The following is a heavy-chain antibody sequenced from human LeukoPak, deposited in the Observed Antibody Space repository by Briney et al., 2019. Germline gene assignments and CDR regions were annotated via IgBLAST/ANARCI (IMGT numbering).Heavy chain of an antibody. D-gene: IGHD2-15*01. CDR2: IIPIFGTA. CDR3: WGGGWKKPFDY. Sequence: GASVKVSCKASGFVFTGYGFTWVRQAPGQGLEWMGGIIPIFGTANYAQKFQGRVTITADESTSTAYMELSSLRSEDTAVYYCWGGGWKKPFDYWGQGTLVTVSS. V-gene: IGHV1-69*13. CDR1: GFVFTGYG. J-gene: IGHJ4*02.